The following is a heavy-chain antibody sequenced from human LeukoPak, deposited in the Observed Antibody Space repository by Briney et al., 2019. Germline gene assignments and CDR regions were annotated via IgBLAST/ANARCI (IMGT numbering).Heavy chain of an antibody. V-gene: IGHV2-5*02. Sequence: SGPTLVNPTQTLTLTCTFSGFSFSSYGVGVGWIRQPPGKALEWLALIYWDGDRRYSPSLESRLTITKDTSKNQVVLTMTNMDPVDTPTYYCAHRQLLETFVRGKSFNYWGKETLVAASS. J-gene: IGHJ4*02. CDR3: AHRQLLETFVRGKSFNY. CDR1: GFSFSSYGVG. D-gene: IGHD3-10*01. CDR2: IYWDGDR.